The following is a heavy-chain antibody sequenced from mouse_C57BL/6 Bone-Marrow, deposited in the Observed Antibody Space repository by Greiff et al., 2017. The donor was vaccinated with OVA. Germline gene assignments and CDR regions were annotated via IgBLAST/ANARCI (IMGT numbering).Heavy chain of an antibody. CDR3: TTHSNYPAWFAY. Sequence: VQLKESGAELVRPGASVKLSCTASGFNIKDYYMHWVKQRPEQGLEWIGWIDPENGDTEYASKFQGKATITADTSSNTAYLQLSSLTSEDTAVYYCTTHSNYPAWFAYWGQGTLVTVSA. CDR2: IDPENGDT. CDR1: GFNIKDYY. D-gene: IGHD2-5*01. J-gene: IGHJ3*01. V-gene: IGHV14-4*01.